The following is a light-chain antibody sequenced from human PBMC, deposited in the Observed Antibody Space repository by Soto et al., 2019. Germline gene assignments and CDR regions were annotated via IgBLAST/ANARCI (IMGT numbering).Light chain of an antibody. Sequence: EIVLTQSPGTLSLSPGERATLSGRASQSVANNYLDWYQQKPGQAPRFLIYDASSRATGIPDRFSGSGSGTDFTLTISRLEPADFAVYYCEQYGTTPLTFGGGTKVEIK. CDR2: DAS. CDR3: EQYGTTPLT. J-gene: IGKJ4*01. V-gene: IGKV3-20*01. CDR1: QSVANNY.